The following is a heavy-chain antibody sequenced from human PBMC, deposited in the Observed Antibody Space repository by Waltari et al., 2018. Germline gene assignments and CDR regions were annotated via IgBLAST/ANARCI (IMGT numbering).Heavy chain of an antibody. CDR2: MSPNSGNT. V-gene: IGHV1-8*01. Sequence: QVQLVQSGAEVKKPGASVKVSCKTSGSTFSSYDIHWVRQATGQGLEWMGWMSPNSGNTFYAQKFQGRVTMTSDTSVSTAYMELSGLRSDDAAVYFCVGGSTVSGVVIRPVHYWGQGTLVTVSS. J-gene: IGHJ4*02. CDR3: VGGSTVSGVVIRPVHY. CDR1: GSTFSSYD. D-gene: IGHD3-3*01.